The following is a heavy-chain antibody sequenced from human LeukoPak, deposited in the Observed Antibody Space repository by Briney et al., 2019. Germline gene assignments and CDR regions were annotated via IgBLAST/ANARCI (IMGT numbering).Heavy chain of an antibody. CDR1: GFTFSSYS. D-gene: IGHD5-18*01. J-gene: IGHJ6*03. Sequence: GGSLRLSCVASGFTFSSYSMNWVRQAPGKGLEWVSSISSSSSYIYYADSVKGRFTISRDNSKNSLYLQMNSLRAEDTTVYYCARSPTASYYYMDVWGKGTTVTVSS. CDR2: ISSSSSYI. CDR3: ARSPTASYYYMDV. V-gene: IGHV3-21*01.